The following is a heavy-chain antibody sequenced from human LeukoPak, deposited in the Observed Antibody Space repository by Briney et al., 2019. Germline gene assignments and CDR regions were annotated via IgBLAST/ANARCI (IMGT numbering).Heavy chain of an antibody. CDR2: IYYSGST. J-gene: IGHJ3*02. CDR3: ARLRDYYDSSGNYSLFRHDAFDI. V-gene: IGHV4-59*01. Sequence: SETLSLTCTVSGGSISSYYWSWIRQPPGKGLEWIGYIYYSGSTNYNPSLKSRVTISVDTSKNQFSLKLSSVTAADTAVYYCARLRDYYDSSGNYSLFRHDAFDIWGQGTMVTVSS. CDR1: GGSISSYY. D-gene: IGHD3-22*01.